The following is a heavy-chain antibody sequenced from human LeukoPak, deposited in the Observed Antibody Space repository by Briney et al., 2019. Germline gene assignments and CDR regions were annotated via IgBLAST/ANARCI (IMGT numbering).Heavy chain of an antibody. V-gene: IGHV4-4*07. Sequence: SETLSLTCVVSGGSISAYYWNWFRQPAGKGLEWIGRLHSSGETSSNPSLMRRATMSLDTSRNHFSLNLTSGTAADTAIYYCATMFGESSDFAHWGEGTLVTASS. CDR3: ATMFGESSDFAH. D-gene: IGHD3-10*02. CDR1: GGSISAYY. CDR2: LHSSGET. J-gene: IGHJ4*02.